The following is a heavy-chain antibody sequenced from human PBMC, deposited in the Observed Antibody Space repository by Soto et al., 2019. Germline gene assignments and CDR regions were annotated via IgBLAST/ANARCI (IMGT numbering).Heavy chain of an antibody. D-gene: IGHD6-13*01. J-gene: IGHJ6*02. CDR3: TRAGVGAAADTPHYYFAMDV. Sequence: GESLKISCAASGFSVHNKYMSWVRQAPGKGLEWVSTISGGGSTYYADSVKGRFSISRDNSKDTLYLQMNSLRVEDTAVYYCTRAGVGAAADTPHYYFAMDVWGQGTTVTVSS. CDR1: GFSVHNKY. V-gene: IGHV3-66*01. CDR2: ISGGGST.